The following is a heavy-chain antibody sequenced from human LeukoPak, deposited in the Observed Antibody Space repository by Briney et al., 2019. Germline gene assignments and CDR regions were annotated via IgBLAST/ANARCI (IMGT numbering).Heavy chain of an antibody. D-gene: IGHD6-19*01. J-gene: IGHJ3*02. CDR1: GFTFSSYA. Sequence: GGSLRLSCAASGFTFSSYAMSWVRQAPGKGLEWVSLISSSSSYIYYLDSVKGRFTISRDNARSSLYLQMNSLRAEDTAVYYCARDVDGGGWSHAFDIWGQGTKVTVSA. CDR2: ISSSSSYI. V-gene: IGHV3-21*05. CDR3: ARDVDGGGWSHAFDI.